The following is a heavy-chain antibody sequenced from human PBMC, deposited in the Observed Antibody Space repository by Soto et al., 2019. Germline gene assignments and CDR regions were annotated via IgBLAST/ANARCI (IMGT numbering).Heavy chain of an antibody. D-gene: IGHD3-22*01. CDR2: INPNSGGT. V-gene: IGHV1-2*02. CDR3: ARDGRYYYDSSGYYNY. Sequence: ASVKVSCKASGYTLTGYYMHWVRQAPGQGLEWMGWINPNSGGTNYAQKFQGRVTMTRDTSISTAYMELSRLRSDDTAVYYCARDGRYYYDSSGYYNYWGQGTLVTVSS. J-gene: IGHJ4*02. CDR1: GYTLTGYY.